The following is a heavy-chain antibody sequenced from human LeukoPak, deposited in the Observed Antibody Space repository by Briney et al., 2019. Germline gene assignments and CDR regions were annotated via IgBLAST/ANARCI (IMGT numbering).Heavy chain of an antibody. Sequence: GGSLRLSCAASGFTFSGYGMICVRHAPGKGLEYGSAISRSGSSTYYADSVQGRFTISRDNSKNTLYLQMNIRRAHDTSVYYCAKFIHHEVRGVSSEYYSYMEVWGKGPTVTVSS. CDR1: GFTFSGYG. D-gene: IGHD3-10*01. CDR2: ISRSGSST. V-gene: IGHV3-23*01. CDR3: AKFIHHEVRGVSSEYYSYMEV. J-gene: IGHJ6*03.